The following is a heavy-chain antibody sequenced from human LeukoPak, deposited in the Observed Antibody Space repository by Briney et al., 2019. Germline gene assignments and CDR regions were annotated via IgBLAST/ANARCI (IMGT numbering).Heavy chain of an antibody. D-gene: IGHD3-3*01. V-gene: IGHV1-69*02. Sequence: ASVKVSCKASGGTFSSYTTSWVRQAPGQGLEWMGRIIPILGIADYAQKFQGRVTITADKSTSTAYMELSSLRSEDTAVYYCARGISFFGVVTHYFDYWGQGTLVTVSS. CDR2: IIPILGIA. CDR3: ARGISFFGVVTHYFDY. CDR1: GGTFSSYT. J-gene: IGHJ4*02.